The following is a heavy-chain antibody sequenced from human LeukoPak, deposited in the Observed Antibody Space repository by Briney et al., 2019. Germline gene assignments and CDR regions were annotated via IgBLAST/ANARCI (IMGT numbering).Heavy chain of an antibody. CDR3: TIASYGANAY. V-gene: IGHV3-23*01. CDR2: INGNGDKT. CDR1: GFTFSSYS. Sequence: GGSLRLSCLGSGFTFSSYSMRWVRQAPGKGLDWVSTINGNGDKTYYADSVKGRFAISRDNSKNTIFLQMDSLRAEDSALYYCTIASYGANAYWGQGTLVTVSS. D-gene: IGHD4-17*01. J-gene: IGHJ4*02.